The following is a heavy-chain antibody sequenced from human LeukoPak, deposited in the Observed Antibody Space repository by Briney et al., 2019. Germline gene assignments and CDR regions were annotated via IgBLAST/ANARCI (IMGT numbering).Heavy chain of an antibody. J-gene: IGHJ4*02. CDR3: ARVRWNDYGDYRFDY. Sequence: GASVKVSCKASGYTFTGYGISWVRQAPGQGLEWMGWISAYNGNTNYAQKLQGRVTMTTDTSTSTAYMELRSLRSDDTAVYYCARVRWNDYGDYRFDYWGQGTLVTVSS. CDR2: ISAYNGNT. V-gene: IGHV1-18*01. CDR1: GYTFTGYG. D-gene: IGHD4-17*01.